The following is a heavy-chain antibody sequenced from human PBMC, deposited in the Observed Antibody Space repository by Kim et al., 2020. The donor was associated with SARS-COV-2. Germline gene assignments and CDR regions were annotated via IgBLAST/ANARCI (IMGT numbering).Heavy chain of an antibody. V-gene: IGHV3-49*03. CDR2: VRSEPYGGTA. CDR3: TRILGFDWGLSPYY. Sequence: GGSLRLSCTASGFTFDDFAMSWFRHAPGKGLEWVGFVRSEPYGGTAEYAASVEGRFTISRDDSKSIAYLQMESLQTEDTAVYYCTRILGFDWGLSPYY. CDR1: GFTFDDFA. J-gene: IGHJ6*01. D-gene: IGHD3-9*01.